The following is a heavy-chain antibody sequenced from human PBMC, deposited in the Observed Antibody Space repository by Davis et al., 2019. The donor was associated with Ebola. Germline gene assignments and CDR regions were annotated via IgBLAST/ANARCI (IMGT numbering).Heavy chain of an antibody. CDR1: GFTFSSYG. CDR2: IRYDGNDK. CDR3: VKVYYENGGAYYDY. D-gene: IGHD4/OR15-4a*01. J-gene: IGHJ4*02. Sequence: GGSLRLSCAATGFTFSSYGMDWVRQAPGKGLEWVAFIRYDGNDKYYADSVKGRFTVSRDNAKNTLYLQMSSLRAEDTAVYYCVKVYYENGGAYYDYWGQGTLVTVSS. V-gene: IGHV3-30*02.